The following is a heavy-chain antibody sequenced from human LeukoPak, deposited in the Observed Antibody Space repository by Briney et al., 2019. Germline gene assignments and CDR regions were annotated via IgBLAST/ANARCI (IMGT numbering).Heavy chain of an antibody. Sequence: SETLSLTCTVSGGSISSGDYYWSWIRQPPGKGLEWIGYIYYSGSTYYNPSLKSRVTISVDTSKNQFSLKLSSVTAADTAVYYCARHTSVTTAFDIWGQGTMVTVSS. J-gene: IGHJ3*02. CDR2: IYYSGST. D-gene: IGHD4-17*01. V-gene: IGHV4-30-4*01. CDR3: ARHTSVTTAFDI. CDR1: GGSISSGDYY.